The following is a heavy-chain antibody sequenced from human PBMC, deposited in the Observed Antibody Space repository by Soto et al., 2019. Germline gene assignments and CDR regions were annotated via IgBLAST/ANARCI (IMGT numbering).Heavy chain of an antibody. CDR1: GYTFTGYY. CDR3: ARGPYCGGDCSSDY. V-gene: IGHV1-2*02. J-gene: IGHJ4*02. D-gene: IGHD2-21*02. CDR2: INPNSGGT. Sequence: ASVKVSCKASGYTFTGYYMHWVLQAPGQGLEWMGWINPNSGGTNYAQKFQGRVTMTRDRSISTAYMELSRLRSDDTAVYYCARGPYCGGDCSSDYWGQGTLVTVSS.